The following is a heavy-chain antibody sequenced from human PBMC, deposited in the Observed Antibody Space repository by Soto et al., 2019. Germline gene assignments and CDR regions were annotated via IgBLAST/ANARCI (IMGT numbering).Heavy chain of an antibody. J-gene: IGHJ4*02. V-gene: IGHV1-18*01. D-gene: IGHD6-13*01. CDR1: GYTFTSYG. CDR2: ISAYNGNT. CDR3: ARDRVSSSWYDFDY. Sequence: ASVKVSCKASGYTFTSYGISWVRQAPGQGLEWVGWISAYNGNTNYAQKLQGRVTMTTDTSTSTAYMELRSLRSDDTAVYYCARDRVSSSWYDFDYWGQGTLVTVSS.